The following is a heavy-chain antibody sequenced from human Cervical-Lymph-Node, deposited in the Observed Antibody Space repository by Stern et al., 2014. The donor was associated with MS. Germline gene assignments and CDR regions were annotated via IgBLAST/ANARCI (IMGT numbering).Heavy chain of an antibody. D-gene: IGHD1-1*01. V-gene: IGHV2-70*15. Sequence: QVTLKESGPALVKPTQTLTLTCTVSGFSLITSGMCVSWIRQAPGKALEWLVSAGWAEDKNYSTSLKTRLTISKDTSKNQVVLTMTNMDPVDTATYYCARGPGSRRSYWYFDLWGRGTLVTVSS. CDR3: ARGPGSRRSYWYFDL. J-gene: IGHJ2*01. CDR2: AGWAEDK. CDR1: GFSLITSGMC.